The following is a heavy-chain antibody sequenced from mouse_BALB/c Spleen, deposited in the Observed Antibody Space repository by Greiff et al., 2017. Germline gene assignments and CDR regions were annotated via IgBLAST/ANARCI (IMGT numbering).Heavy chain of an antibody. CDR3: ARKTYAMDY. CDR2: ISSGGSYT. CDR1: GFTFSSYA. J-gene: IGHJ4*01. V-gene: IGHV5-9-4*01. Sequence: EVNVVESGGGLVKPGGSLKLSCAASGFTFSSYAMSWVRQSPEKRLEWVAEISSGGSYTYYPDTVTGRFTISRDNAKNTLYLEMSSLRSEDTAMYYCARKTYAMDYWGQGTSVTVSS.